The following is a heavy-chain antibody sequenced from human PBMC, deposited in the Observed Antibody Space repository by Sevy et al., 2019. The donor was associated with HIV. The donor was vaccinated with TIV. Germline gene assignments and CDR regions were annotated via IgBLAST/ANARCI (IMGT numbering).Heavy chain of an antibody. J-gene: IGHJ6*02. CDR3: ARDPGGDYSNYRYYYYGMDV. D-gene: IGHD4-4*01. V-gene: IGHV3-48*02. CDR1: GFTFSSYS. Sequence: GGSLRLSCAASGFTFSSYSMNWVRQAPGKGLEWVSYISSSSSTICYADSVKGRFTISRDNAKNSLYLQMNSLRDEDTAVYYCARDPGGDYSNYRYYYYGMDVWGQGTTVTVSS. CDR2: ISSSSSTI.